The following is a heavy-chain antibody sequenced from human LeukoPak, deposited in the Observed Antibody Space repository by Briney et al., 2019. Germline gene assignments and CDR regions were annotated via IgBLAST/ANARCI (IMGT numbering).Heavy chain of an antibody. Sequence: SETLSLTCTVSGGSISSDYWSWIRQPPGKGLEWIGYIYYSGSTNYNPSLKSRDTISVDTSKNQFSLKLSSVTAADTAVYYCARRGYFDYWGQGTLVTVSS. J-gene: IGHJ4*02. CDR2: IYYSGST. D-gene: IGHD3-10*01. CDR3: ARRGYFDY. V-gene: IGHV4-59*08. CDR1: GGSISSDY.